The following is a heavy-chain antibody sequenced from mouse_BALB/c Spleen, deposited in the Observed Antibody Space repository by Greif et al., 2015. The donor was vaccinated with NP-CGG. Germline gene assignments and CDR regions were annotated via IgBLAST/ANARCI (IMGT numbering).Heavy chain of an antibody. V-gene: IGHV7-1*02. CDR3: VRGNWDWYFDV. D-gene: IGHD4-1*01. J-gene: IGHJ1*01. Sequence: EVQGVESGGGLVQPGGSLRLSCATSGFTFSDFYMEWVRQPPGKRLEWIAASRNKANDYTTEYSASVKGRFIVSRDTPQSILYLQMNALRAEDTAIYYCVRGNWDWYFDVWGAGTTVTVSS. CDR2: SRNKANDYTT. CDR1: GFTFSDFY.